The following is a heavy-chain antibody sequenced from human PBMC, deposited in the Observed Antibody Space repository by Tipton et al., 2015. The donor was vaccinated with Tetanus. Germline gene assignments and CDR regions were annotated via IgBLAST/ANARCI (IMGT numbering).Heavy chain of an antibody. CDR1: GFTFSNFA. CDR2: ISGSGDDT. D-gene: IGHD1-14*01. CDR3: VRDIRATKPYFFDY. J-gene: IGHJ4*02. Sequence: SLRLSCAASGFTFSNFAMNWLRQTPLRGLEWVSGISGSGDDTHYADSVQGRFTISRDNAMNTIYLQMNRLRAEDTAMYYCVRDIRATKPYFFDYWGQGTLVSVSS. V-gene: IGHV3-23*01.